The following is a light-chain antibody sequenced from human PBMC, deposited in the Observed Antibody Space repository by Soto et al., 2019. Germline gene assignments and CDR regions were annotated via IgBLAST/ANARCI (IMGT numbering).Light chain of an antibody. J-gene: IGKJ2*03. CDR3: QQSYFSPYS. Sequence: DSQMTQSPSSLSASLGDSVTITCRSSQTIGSYLHWYQQRPGKSPRLLIHSASTLQSGVPSMFRGSGSGTIFTLSIRNLQPEDFATYYCQQSYFSPYSFGQGTTLDIK. V-gene: IGKV1-39*01. CDR2: SAS. CDR1: QTIGSY.